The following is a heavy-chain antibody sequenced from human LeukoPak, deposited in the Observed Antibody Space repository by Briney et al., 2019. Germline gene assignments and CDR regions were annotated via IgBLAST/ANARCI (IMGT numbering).Heavy chain of an antibody. D-gene: IGHD1-26*01. CDR1: GYTFTSYA. J-gene: IGHJ6*02. CDR2: INTNTGNP. V-gene: IGHV7-4-1*02. Sequence: RASVKVSCKASGYTFTSYAMNWVRQAPGQGLEWMGWINTNTGNPTYAQVFTGRFVFSLDTSVSTAYLQISSLKAEDTAVYYCARVGGSYLYYYYYGMDVWGQGTTVTVSS. CDR3: ARVGGSYLYYYYYGMDV.